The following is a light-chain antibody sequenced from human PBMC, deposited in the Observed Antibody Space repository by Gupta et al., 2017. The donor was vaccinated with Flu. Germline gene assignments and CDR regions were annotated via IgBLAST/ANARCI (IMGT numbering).Light chain of an antibody. V-gene: IGLV3-21*03. Sequence: SYVMTQPPSESVAPGKTARITCGEHNIGSKSVHWYQQKPGQATVLVVYDDSDRPSGIPERFSGSNSGNTATLTISRVGAGDEADYYCQVWDGSGGQGVFGGGTKLTVL. J-gene: IGLJ2*01. CDR1: NIGSKS. CDR3: QVWDGSGGQGV. CDR2: DDS.